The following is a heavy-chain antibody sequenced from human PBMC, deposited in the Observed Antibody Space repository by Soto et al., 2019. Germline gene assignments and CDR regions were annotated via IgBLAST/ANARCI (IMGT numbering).Heavy chain of an antibody. D-gene: IGHD2-2*03. J-gene: IGHJ4*02. CDR1: GFTFSSYA. Sequence: GSLSLSCAASGFTFSSYAMSWVRQAPGKGLEWVSAISGSGGSTYYADSVKGRFTISRDNSKNTLYLQMNSLRAEDTAVYYCAKGMDMEEWSFDYWGQGTLVTVSS. CDR3: AKGMDMEEWSFDY. V-gene: IGHV3-23*01. CDR2: ISGSGGST.